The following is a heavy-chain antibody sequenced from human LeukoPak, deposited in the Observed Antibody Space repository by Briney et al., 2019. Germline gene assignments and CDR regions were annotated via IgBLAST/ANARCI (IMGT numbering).Heavy chain of an antibody. J-gene: IGHJ4*02. D-gene: IGHD3-10*01. V-gene: IGHV1-46*01. CDR1: GYTFTSYY. Sequence: ASVKVSCKASGYTFTSYYMHWVRQAPGQGLEWMGIINPSGGSTSYAQKFQGRVTMTRDTSTSTVYMELSSLRSEDTAVYYCAKGGHRRELLSYFDYWGQGTLVTVSS. CDR3: AKGGHRRELLSYFDY. CDR2: INPSGGST.